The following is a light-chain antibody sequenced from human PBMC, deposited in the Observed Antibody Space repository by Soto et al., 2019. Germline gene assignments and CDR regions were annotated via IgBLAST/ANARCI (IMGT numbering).Light chain of an antibody. CDR1: QSISHS. CDR3: QQYKSDST. V-gene: IGKV1-5*01. CDR2: DAS. J-gene: IGKJ2*01. Sequence: DIPMTQSPSSLSASVGDRVTITCRASQSISHSLARYQQKPGKAPKLLIYDASPLEGGIPSRFSGSGSGTKFTLIISSLQPDDFATYYCQQYKSDSTFGQGTKLGIK.